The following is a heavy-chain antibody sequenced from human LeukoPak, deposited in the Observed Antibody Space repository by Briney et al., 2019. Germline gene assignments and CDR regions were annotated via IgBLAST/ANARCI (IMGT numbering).Heavy chain of an antibody. D-gene: IGHD4-17*01. Sequence: GASVKVSCKASGYTFTNYGISWVRQAPGQGLEWMGWISAYNGNTNYAQKLQGRVTMTTDTSTSTAYMELRSLRSDDTAVYYCARGVYTTVTGNWFDPWGQGTLVTVSS. V-gene: IGHV1-18*01. CDR3: ARGVYTTVTGNWFDP. CDR1: GYTFTNYG. CDR2: ISAYNGNT. J-gene: IGHJ5*02.